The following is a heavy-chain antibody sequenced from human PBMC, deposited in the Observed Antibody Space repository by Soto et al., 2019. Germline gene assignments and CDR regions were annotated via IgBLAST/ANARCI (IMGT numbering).Heavy chain of an antibody. CDR1: GVSVSSVGSS. J-gene: IGHJ3*01. CDR3: ARLRMDSVYPKANDPFEV. D-gene: IGHD2-8*01. Sequence: SETLSLTCGVSGVSVSSVGSSWSWIRQPPGKGLQWVGYISHSGTPYYNPSLKPRVTISVDRSKNRFSLNLSSVTAADTAVYYCARLRMDSVYPKANDPFEVWGKGTLVTVAS. CDR2: ISHSGTP. V-gene: IGHV4-30-2*01.